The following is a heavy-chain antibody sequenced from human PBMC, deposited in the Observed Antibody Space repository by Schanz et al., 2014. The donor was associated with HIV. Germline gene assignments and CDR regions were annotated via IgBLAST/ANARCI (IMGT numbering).Heavy chain of an antibody. CDR3: ATTFCFGGSCHTGPFDH. J-gene: IGHJ4*02. CDR2: ISSGSQYT. D-gene: IGHD2-15*01. V-gene: IGHV3-21*01. Sequence: EVQLVESGGGLVKPGGSPRLSCEASGFTFDSQSMNWVRQAPGKGLEWVSSISSGSQYTYYADSLTGRFTISRANAENALFLHMNSLRAEDTALYFRATTFCFGGSCHTGPFDHWGRGTLVTVSS. CDR1: GFTFDSQS.